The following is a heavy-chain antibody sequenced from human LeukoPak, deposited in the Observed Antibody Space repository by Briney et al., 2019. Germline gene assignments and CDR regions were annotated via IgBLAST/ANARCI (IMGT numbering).Heavy chain of an antibody. Sequence: GASVKVSCKASGYTFTSYDINWVRQATGQGLEWMGWMNPNSGNTGYAQKLQGRVTMTTDTSTSTAYMELRSLRSDDTAVYYCARGGSGNYYKPLDYWGQGTLVTASS. CDR3: ARGGSGNYYKPLDY. CDR2: MNPNSGNT. D-gene: IGHD3-10*01. CDR1: GYTFTSYD. V-gene: IGHV1-8*01. J-gene: IGHJ4*02.